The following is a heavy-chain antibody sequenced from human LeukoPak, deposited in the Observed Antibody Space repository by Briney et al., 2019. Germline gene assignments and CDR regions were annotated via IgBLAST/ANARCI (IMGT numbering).Heavy chain of an antibody. Sequence: TSETLSLTCTVSGYSISSGYYWGWIRQPPGKGLEWIGSIYHSGNTYYNPSLKSRVTISVDMSKNQFSLKLTSVTAADTAVYYCARAPKTFSMIRGVPPNYFDCWGQGTLVTVSS. CDR1: GYSISSGYY. CDR2: IYHSGNT. V-gene: IGHV4-38-2*02. J-gene: IGHJ4*02. CDR3: ARAPKTFSMIRGVPPNYFDC. D-gene: IGHD3-10*01.